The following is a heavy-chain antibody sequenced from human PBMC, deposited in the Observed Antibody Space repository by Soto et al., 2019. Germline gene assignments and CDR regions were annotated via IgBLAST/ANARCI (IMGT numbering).Heavy chain of an antibody. CDR2: ISGSGGST. CDR1: GLTFSDYT. Sequence: GGSLGLSCAASGLTFSDYTMHWVRHAPGKGLEWVSAISGSGGSTYYADSVKGRFTISRDNSKNTLYLQMNSLRAEDTAVYYCAKDRSTKNGYCSSTSCFLDYWGQGTLVTVSS. V-gene: IGHV3-23*01. J-gene: IGHJ4*02. D-gene: IGHD2-2*01. CDR3: AKDRSTKNGYCSSTSCFLDY.